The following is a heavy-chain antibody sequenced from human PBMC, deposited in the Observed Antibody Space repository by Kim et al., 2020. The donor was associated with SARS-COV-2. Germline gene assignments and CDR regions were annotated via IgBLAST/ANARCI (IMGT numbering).Heavy chain of an antibody. CDR1: GGTFSSYA. CDR2: IIPILGIA. D-gene: IGHD4-17*01. CDR3: ASMANDYGDLSFDY. Sequence: SVKVSCKASGGTFSSYAISWVRQAPGQGLEWMGRIIPILGIANYAQKFQGRVTITADKSTSTAYMELSSLRSEDTAVYYCASMANDYGDLSFDYWGQGTLVTVSS. J-gene: IGHJ4*02. V-gene: IGHV1-69*04.